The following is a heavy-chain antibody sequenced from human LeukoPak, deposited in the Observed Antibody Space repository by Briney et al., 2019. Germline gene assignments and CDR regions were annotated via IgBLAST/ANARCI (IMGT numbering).Heavy chain of an antibody. CDR1: GFTFSSYA. CDR3: ARADCSSTSCSYLEY. Sequence: GGSLRLSCAASGFTFSSYAMSWVRQAPGKGLEWVSAISGSGGSTYYADSVKGRFTISRDNAKNSLYLQMNSLRAEDTAVYYCARADCSSTSCSYLEYWGQGTLVTVSS. V-gene: IGHV3-23*01. J-gene: IGHJ4*02. D-gene: IGHD2-2*01. CDR2: ISGSGGST.